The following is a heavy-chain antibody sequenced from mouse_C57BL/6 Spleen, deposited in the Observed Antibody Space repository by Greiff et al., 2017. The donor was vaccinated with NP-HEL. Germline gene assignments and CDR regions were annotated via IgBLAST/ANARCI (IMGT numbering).Heavy chain of an antibody. CDR2: INPSSGYT. V-gene: IGHV1-4*01. Sequence: QVQLQQSGAELARPGASVKMSCKASGYTFTSYTMHWVKQRPGQGLEWIGYINPSSGYTKYNQKFKDKATLTADKSSSTAYMQLSSLTSEDSAVYYCARSPFITTVVEDAMDYWGQGTSVTVSS. CDR1: GYTFTSYT. CDR3: ARSPFITTVVEDAMDY. J-gene: IGHJ4*01. D-gene: IGHD1-1*01.